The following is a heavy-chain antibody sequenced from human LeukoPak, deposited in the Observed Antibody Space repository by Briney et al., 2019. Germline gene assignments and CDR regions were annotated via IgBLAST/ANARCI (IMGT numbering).Heavy chain of an antibody. V-gene: IGHV3-11*04. CDR2: ISSSSSTI. CDR1: GFTFSDYY. D-gene: IGHD6-19*01. CDR3: ARGAYRSGWAYFDH. J-gene: IGHJ4*02. Sequence: GGSLRLSCAASGFTFSDYYMSWIRQAPGKGLEWVSYISSSSSTIYYADSVKGRFTISRDNAKNSLYLHMDSLRAEDTAVYYCARGAYRSGWAYFDHWGQGTLVTVSS.